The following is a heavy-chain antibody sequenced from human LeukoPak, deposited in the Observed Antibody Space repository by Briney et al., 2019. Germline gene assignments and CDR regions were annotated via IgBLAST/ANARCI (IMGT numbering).Heavy chain of an antibody. J-gene: IGHJ4*02. CDR3: AKEGKTRNWNYYQAKPVY. Sequence: GGSLRLSCAASGFTFSTSAMNWVRQAPGKGLEWVSAISGSGGRTDYADSVKGRFTISRDNSKNTLYLQMNSLRVEDTAVYYCAKEGKTRNWNYYQAKPVYWGQGTLVTVSS. CDR1: GFTFSTSA. CDR2: ISGSGGRT. D-gene: IGHD1-7*01. V-gene: IGHV3-23*01.